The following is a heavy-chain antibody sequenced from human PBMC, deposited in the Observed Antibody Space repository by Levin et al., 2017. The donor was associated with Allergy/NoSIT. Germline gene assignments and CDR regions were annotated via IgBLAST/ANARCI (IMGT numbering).Heavy chain of an antibody. CDR2: IYYSGST. CDR3: AREVGSTFDF. Sequence: SETLSLTCTVSGGSISGGGYHWTWIRQHPETGLEWIGYIYYSGSTFYNPSLKSRLMISVDTSKNQFSLNGSAVTAADTAVYYCAREVGSTFDFWGQGALVT. J-gene: IGHJ4*02. V-gene: IGHV4-31*03. CDR1: GGSISGGGYH. D-gene: IGHD2-2*03.